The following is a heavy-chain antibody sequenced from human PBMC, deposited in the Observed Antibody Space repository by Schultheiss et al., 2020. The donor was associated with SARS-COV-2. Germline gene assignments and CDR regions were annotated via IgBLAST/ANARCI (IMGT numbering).Heavy chain of an antibody. CDR2: INHSGST. CDR3: ARGPYYGGNSVFGYFDL. Sequence: SETLSLTCAVSGGSISSSSYYWGWIRQPPGKGLEWIGEINHSGSTNYNPSLKSRVTISVDTSKNQFSLKLSSVTAADTAVYYCARGPYYGGNSVFGYFDLWGRGTLVTVSS. D-gene: IGHD4-23*01. V-gene: IGHV4-39*07. J-gene: IGHJ2*01. CDR1: GGSISSSSYY.